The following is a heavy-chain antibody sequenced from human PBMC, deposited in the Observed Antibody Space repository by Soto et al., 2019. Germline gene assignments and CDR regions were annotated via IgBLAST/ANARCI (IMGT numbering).Heavy chain of an antibody. CDR1: GFTFTSSA. J-gene: IGHJ3*02. D-gene: IGHD2-15*01. CDR2: IVVGSGNT. Sequence: SVKVSCKASGFTFTSSAMQWVRQARGQRLEWIGWIVVGSGNTNYAQKFQERVTITRDMSTSTAYMELSSLRSEDTAVYYCAACSGGSCYSGAFDIWGQGTMVTVSS. V-gene: IGHV1-58*02. CDR3: AACSGGSCYSGAFDI.